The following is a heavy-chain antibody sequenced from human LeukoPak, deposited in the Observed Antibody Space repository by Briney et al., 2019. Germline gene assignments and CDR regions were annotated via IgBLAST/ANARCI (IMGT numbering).Heavy chain of an antibody. Sequence: PGGSLRLSCAASGFTFSSYSMNWVRQAPGKGLEWVSSISSSSSYIYYADSVKGRFTISRDNAKNSLYLQMNSLRAEDTAVYYCARDGVDSGGVHFDYWGQGTLVTVSS. D-gene: IGHD2-8*01. J-gene: IGHJ4*02. V-gene: IGHV3-21*01. CDR2: ISSSSSYI. CDR3: ARDGVDSGGVHFDY. CDR1: GFTFSSYS.